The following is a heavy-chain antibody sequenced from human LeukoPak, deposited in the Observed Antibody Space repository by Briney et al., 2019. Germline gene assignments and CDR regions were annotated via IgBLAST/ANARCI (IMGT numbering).Heavy chain of an antibody. D-gene: IGHD6-13*01. Sequence: SETLSLTCTVSGGSISSSSYYWGWIRQPPGKGLEWIGSIYYSGSTYYNPSLKCRVTISVDTSKNQFSLKLSSVTAADTAVYYCARQQLVPNFDYWGQGTLVTVSS. CDR1: GGSISSSSYY. J-gene: IGHJ4*02. V-gene: IGHV4-39*01. CDR2: IYYSGST. CDR3: ARQQLVPNFDY.